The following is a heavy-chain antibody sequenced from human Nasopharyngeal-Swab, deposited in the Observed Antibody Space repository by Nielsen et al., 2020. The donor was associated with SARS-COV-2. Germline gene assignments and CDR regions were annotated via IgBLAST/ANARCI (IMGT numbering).Heavy chain of an antibody. V-gene: IGHV3-74*01. D-gene: IGHD2-2*02. J-gene: IGHJ4*02. CDR3: AKTSYEVLYQGLVDY. Sequence: GESLKISCAASGFTFSSYWMHWVRQAPGKGRVWVSRINSDGSSTSYADSVKGRFTISRDNAKNTLYLQMNSLRAEDTAVYYCAKTSYEVLYQGLVDYWGQGTLVTVSS. CDR1: GFTFSSYW. CDR2: INSDGSST.